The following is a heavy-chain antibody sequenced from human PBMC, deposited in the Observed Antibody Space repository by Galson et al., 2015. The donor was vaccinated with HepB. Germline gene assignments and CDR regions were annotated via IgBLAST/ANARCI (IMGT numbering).Heavy chain of an antibody. CDR3: ARARSNGANYHLVFDS. D-gene: IGHD4/OR15-4a*01. J-gene: IGHJ4*02. V-gene: IGHV3-7*01. CDR2: IKRDSSEK. Sequence: SLRLSCAASGFDFNFYWMTWVRPAPGKGLEWVANIKRDSSEKYLADSVKGRFAVSRENAKTSVYLQMNDLRAEDTAVYYCARARSNGANYHLVFDSWGQGALVTISS. CDR1: GFDFNFYW.